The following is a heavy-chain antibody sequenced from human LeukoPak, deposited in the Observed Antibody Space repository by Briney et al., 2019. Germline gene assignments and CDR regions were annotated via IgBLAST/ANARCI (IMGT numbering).Heavy chain of an antibody. CDR3: ARAPPTMVRGVTPLLFDY. V-gene: IGHV4-59*01. J-gene: IGHJ4*02. D-gene: IGHD3-10*01. CDR2: IYYSGST. Sequence: SETLSLTCTVSGGSMTRYYWNWIRQPPGKGLEWIGYIYYSGSTNYNPSLKSRVTISVDTSKNQFSLKLSSVTAADTAVYYCARAPPTMVRGVTPLLFDYWGQGTLVTVSS. CDR1: GGSMTRYY.